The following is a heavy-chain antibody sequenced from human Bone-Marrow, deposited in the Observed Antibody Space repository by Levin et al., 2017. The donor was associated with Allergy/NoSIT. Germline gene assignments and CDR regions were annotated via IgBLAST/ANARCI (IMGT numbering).Heavy chain of an antibody. CDR1: GFTFSSYG. J-gene: IGHJ4*02. D-gene: IGHD3-22*01. Sequence: GESLKISCAASGFTFSSYGMHWVRQAPGKGLEWVAVISYDGSNSYYRDSVKGRFTVSRDNSKKTLYLQMNSLRAEDTAVYYCAKDHSGYSVVYYFDSWGQGALVTVSS. CDR2: ISYDGSNS. V-gene: IGHV3-30*18. CDR3: AKDHSGYSVVYYFDS.